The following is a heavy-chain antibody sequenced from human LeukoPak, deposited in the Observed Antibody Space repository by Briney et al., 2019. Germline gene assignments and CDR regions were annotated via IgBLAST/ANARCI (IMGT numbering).Heavy chain of an antibody. CDR1: GGSISSYY. CDR2: IYYSGST. Sequence: PSETLSLTCTVSGGSISSYYWSWIRRPPGKGLEWIGYIYYSGSTNYNPSLKSRVTISVDTSKNQFSLKLSSETAADTAVYYCARERLLDYGDLFDYWGQGTLVTVSS. V-gene: IGHV4-59*01. D-gene: IGHD4-17*01. CDR3: ARERLLDYGDLFDY. J-gene: IGHJ4*02.